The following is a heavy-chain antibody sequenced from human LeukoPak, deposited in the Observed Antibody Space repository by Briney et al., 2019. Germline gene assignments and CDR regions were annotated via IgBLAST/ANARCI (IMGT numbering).Heavy chain of an antibody. CDR2: MNPDGSRT. CDR3: ASYFGGHDYG. V-gene: IGHV3-74*01. Sequence: PGGSLRLSCTASGFTFSRYWMHWVRQAQGQGLVLVSRMNPDGSRTDYADSVKGRFTISRDNAKNTLYLQMKSLVADETAVYSCASYFGGHDYGWGQGILDTVSS. J-gene: IGHJ4*02. D-gene: IGHD4-23*01. CDR1: GFTFSRYW.